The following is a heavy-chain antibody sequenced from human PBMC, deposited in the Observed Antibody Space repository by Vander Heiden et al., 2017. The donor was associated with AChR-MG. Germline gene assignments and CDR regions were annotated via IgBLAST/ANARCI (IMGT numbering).Heavy chain of an antibody. D-gene: IGHD1-26*01. J-gene: IGHJ3*02. V-gene: IGHV3-21*06. CDR3: ARVGGNYPLSAFDI. CDR1: GSTCSSYS. CDR2: ISSSSSYI. Sequence: EVQLVESGGGLVKPGGSLRLSCAASGSTCSSYSRNWVRRAPGKGLEWVSSISSSSSYIYYGDSVKGRFTISRDNAKNSLDLQMSSLRAEDTAVYYCARVGGNYPLSAFDIWGQGTMVSVSS.